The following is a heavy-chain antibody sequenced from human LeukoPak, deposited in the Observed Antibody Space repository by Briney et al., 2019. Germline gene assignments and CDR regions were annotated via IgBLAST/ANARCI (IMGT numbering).Heavy chain of an antibody. CDR2: ISSSSSTI. CDR3: ARISMEAFDI. J-gene: IGHJ3*02. D-gene: IGHD2-8*01. V-gene: IGHV3-48*04. CDR1: GFTFSNYD. Sequence: GGSLRLSCAASGFTFSNYDMNWVRQAPGKGLEWVSYISSSSSTIYYADSVKGRFTISRDNAKNSLYLQMNSLRAEDTAVYYCARISMEAFDIWGQGTMVTVSS.